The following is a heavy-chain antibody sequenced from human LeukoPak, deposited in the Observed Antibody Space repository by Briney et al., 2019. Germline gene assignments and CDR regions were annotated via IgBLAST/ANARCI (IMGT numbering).Heavy chain of an antibody. CDR2: INHSGST. V-gene: IGHV4-34*01. CDR1: GGSFSGYY. CDR3: ARQYCSGGSCYYFDY. Sequence: SETLSLTCAVYGGSFSGYYWSWIRQPPGKGLEWIGEINHSGSTYYNPSLKSRVTISVDTSKNQFSLKLNSVTAADTAVYYCARQYCSGGSCYYFDYWGQGTLVTVSS. D-gene: IGHD2-15*01. J-gene: IGHJ4*02.